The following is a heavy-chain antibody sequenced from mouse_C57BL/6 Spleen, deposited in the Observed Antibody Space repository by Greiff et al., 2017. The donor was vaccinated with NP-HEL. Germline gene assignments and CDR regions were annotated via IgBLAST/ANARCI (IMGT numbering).Heavy chain of an antibody. CDR2: INPNNGGT. D-gene: IGHD1-3*01. CDR1: GYTFTDYY. Sequence: EVQLRQSGPELVKPGASVKISCKASGYTFTDYYMNWVKQSHGKSLEWIGDINPNNGGTSYNQKFKGKATLTVDKSSSTAYMELRSLTSEDSAVYYCARYSKGRAWFAYWGQGTLVTVSA. V-gene: IGHV1-26*01. CDR3: ARYSKGRAWFAY. J-gene: IGHJ3*01.